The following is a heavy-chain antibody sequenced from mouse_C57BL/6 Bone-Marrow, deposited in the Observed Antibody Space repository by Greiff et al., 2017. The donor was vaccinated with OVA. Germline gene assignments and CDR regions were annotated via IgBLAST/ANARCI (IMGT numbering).Heavy chain of an antibody. CDR3: ARRRYYYCSSDGDAMDY. J-gene: IGHJ4*01. Sequence: EVQLQQSVAELVRPGASVKLSCTASGFNIKNTYMHWVKQRPEQGLEWIGRIDPAHGNTKYAPKFQGKATITADTSSNTAYLQLSSLTPEDTANYYCARRRYYYCSSDGDAMDYWGQGTSVTVSS. CDR1: GFNIKNTY. D-gene: IGHD1-1*01. CDR2: IDPAHGNT. V-gene: IGHV14-3*01.